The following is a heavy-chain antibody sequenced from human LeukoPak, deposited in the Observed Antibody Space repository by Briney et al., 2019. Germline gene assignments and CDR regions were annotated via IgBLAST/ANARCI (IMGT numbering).Heavy chain of an antibody. D-gene: IGHD1-26*01. Sequence: GESLKISWKGSGYSFTSYWIGWVRQMPGKGLEWMGIIYPGDSDTRYSPSFQGQVTISADKSISTAYLQWSSLKASDTAMYYCARQGGRTYLDKISEYYFDYWGQGTLVTVSS. CDR1: GYSFTSYW. V-gene: IGHV5-51*01. J-gene: IGHJ4*02. CDR2: IYPGDSDT. CDR3: ARQGGRTYLDKISEYYFDY.